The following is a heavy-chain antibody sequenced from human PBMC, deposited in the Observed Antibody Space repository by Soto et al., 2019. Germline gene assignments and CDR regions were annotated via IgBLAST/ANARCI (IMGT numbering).Heavy chain of an antibody. CDR2: IYPGDSDT. CDR1: GYSFTTYW. Sequence: PGESLEVSWMCSGYSFTTYWIGWVRRMPGKGLEWMGIIYPGDSDTRYSPSFQGQVTISVDKSISTAYLQWSSLQASDTAMYYCARQRHYYGSGLSEPFDPWGQGTLVSVS. J-gene: IGHJ5*02. D-gene: IGHD3-10*01. V-gene: IGHV5-51*01. CDR3: ARQRHYYGSGLSEPFDP.